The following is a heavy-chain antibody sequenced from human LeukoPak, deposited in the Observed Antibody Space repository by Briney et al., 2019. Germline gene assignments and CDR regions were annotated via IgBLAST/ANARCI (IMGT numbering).Heavy chain of an antibody. V-gene: IGHV3-21*01. CDR2: ISSSSSYI. CDR1: LFTLSSYS. Sequence: GGALTLSRAASLFTLSSYSMNWVRQAPGEGLEGVSSISSSSSYIYYADSVKGRFPNSRDNSKNTLYLQMNGLRAEDTAVYYCARSGIEMATITSVDYWGQGTLVTVSS. CDR3: ARSGIEMATITSVDY. J-gene: IGHJ4*02. D-gene: IGHD5-24*01.